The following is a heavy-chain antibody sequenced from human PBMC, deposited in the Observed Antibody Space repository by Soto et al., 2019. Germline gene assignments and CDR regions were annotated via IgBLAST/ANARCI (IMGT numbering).Heavy chain of an antibody. Sequence: XGSLRLSCAASGFIFSNYAMTWVRQAPGKGLEWVSVISSLGGSTFYADSVKGRFTISRDNSKNTLYLQMNSLRTEDTAVYYCAKEEGSTWYPTDHWGQGTLVTVSS. CDR3: AKEEGSTWYPTDH. D-gene: IGHD6-13*01. CDR1: GFIFSNYA. V-gene: IGHV3-23*01. J-gene: IGHJ4*02. CDR2: ISSLGGST.